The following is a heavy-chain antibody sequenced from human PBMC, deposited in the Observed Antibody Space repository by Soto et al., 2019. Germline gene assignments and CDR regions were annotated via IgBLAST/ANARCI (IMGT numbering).Heavy chain of an antibody. Sequence: QVQLVQSGAEVKKPGASVKVSCKASGYTFTSYGISWVRQAPGQGLEWMGWISAYNGNTNYAQKLQGRVTMTTATSTSTAYMELRSLRSDDTAVYYCARDYCSGGSCYSGGLLWGQGTLVTVSS. D-gene: IGHD2-15*01. V-gene: IGHV1-18*01. CDR2: ISAYNGNT. CDR1: GYTFTSYG. CDR3: ARDYCSGGSCYSGGLL. J-gene: IGHJ4*02.